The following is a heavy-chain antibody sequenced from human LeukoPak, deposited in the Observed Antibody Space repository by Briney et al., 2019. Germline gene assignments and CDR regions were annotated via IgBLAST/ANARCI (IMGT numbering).Heavy chain of an antibody. V-gene: IGHV1-8*01. CDR3: ARAAVTTIYAFDI. CDR1: GYTFTSYD. D-gene: IGHD4-11*01. Sequence: ASVKVSCKASGYTFTSYDINWVRQATGQGLEWMGWMNPNSGNTGYAQKFQGRVTMTRNTSISTAYMELSSLRSEDTAVYYCARAAVTTIYAFDIWGQGTMVTVSP. J-gene: IGHJ3*02. CDR2: MNPNSGNT.